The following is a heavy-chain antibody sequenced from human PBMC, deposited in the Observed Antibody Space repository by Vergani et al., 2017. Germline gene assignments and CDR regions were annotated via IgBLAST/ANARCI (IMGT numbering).Heavy chain of an antibody. Sequence: EVQLVESGGGLVQPGGSLRLSCAASGFTFSNAWMSWVRQAPGKGLEWVGRIKSKTDSGTTDYAAPVKGRFTISRDDSKNTLYLQMNSLKTEDTAVYYCTTVGDDYGDDAFDIWGQGTMVTVSS. V-gene: IGHV3-15*01. J-gene: IGHJ3*02. CDR3: TTVGDDYGDDAFDI. CDR1: GFTFSNAW. CDR2: IKSKTDSGTT. D-gene: IGHD4-17*01.